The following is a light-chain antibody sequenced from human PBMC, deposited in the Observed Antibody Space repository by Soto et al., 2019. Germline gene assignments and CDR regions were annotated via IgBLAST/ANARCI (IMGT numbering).Light chain of an antibody. CDR1: QRVSSSQ. V-gene: IGKV3-20*01. CDR2: AAS. CDR3: QHYANSVWT. Sequence: IVLTQSPDILSLSPGERATLSCRASQRVSSSQLVWYQQKPGQAPRLLIYAASSRATGIPDRFSGSGSGTDFTLTVSELETEDFAVYYCQHYANSVWTFGQGTKVEIK. J-gene: IGKJ1*01.